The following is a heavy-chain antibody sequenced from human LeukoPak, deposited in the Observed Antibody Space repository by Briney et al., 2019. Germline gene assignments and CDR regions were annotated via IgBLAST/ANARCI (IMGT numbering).Heavy chain of an antibody. CDR3: ARHLRIVVVMNYFDY. D-gene: IGHD3-22*01. J-gene: IGHJ4*02. CDR2: IYYSGST. Sequence: KPSETLSLTCTVSGGSISSSSYYWGWIRQPPGKGLEWIGSIYYSGSTYYNPSLKSRVTISVDTSKNQFSLKLSSVTAADTAVYYCARHLRIVVVMNYFDYWGQGTLVTASS. V-gene: IGHV4-39*01. CDR1: GGSISSSSYY.